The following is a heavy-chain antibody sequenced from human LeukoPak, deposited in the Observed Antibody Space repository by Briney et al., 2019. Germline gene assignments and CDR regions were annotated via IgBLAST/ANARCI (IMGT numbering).Heavy chain of an antibody. D-gene: IGHD3-22*01. J-gene: IGHJ4*02. CDR2: IYYSGST. Sequence: SESLSLTCTVSGGSISSGGYYWSWIRQHPGKGLEWIGYIYYSGSTYYNPSLKSRVTIPVDTSKNQFSLKLSSVTAADTAVYYWARDTGRGSGFISGPFGYWGQGPLVTVSS. V-gene: IGHV4-31*03. CDR3: ARDTGRGSGFISGPFGY. CDR1: GGSISSGGYY.